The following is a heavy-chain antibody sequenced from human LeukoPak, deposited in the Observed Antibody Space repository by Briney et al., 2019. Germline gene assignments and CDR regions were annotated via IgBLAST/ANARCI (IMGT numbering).Heavy chain of an antibody. Sequence: SETLSLTCTVSGGSISSYYWSWIRQPPGKGLEWIGYIYYSGSTNYNPSLKSRVTISVDTSKNQFSLKLSSVTAADTAVYYCARDAVGGGGYFDYWGQGTLITVSS. J-gene: IGHJ4*02. CDR2: IYYSGST. D-gene: IGHD1-26*01. V-gene: IGHV4-59*01. CDR1: GGSISSYY. CDR3: ARDAVGGGGYFDY.